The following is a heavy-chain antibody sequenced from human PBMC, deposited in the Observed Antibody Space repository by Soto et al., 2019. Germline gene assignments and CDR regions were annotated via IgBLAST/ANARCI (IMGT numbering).Heavy chain of an antibody. J-gene: IGHJ4*02. D-gene: IGHD3-10*01. Sequence: PSETLSLTCTVSGGSISSGGYYGTWIRQPPGKGLEWIGFMYNSGSTHYNPSLKSRVTISLDTSKNQFSLNLRSVTAADTAVYYCASMGYHYGSGSYPLDYWGQGTLVTVSS. CDR1: GGSISSGGYY. V-gene: IGHV4-61*08. CDR3: ASMGYHYGSGSYPLDY. CDR2: MYNSGST.